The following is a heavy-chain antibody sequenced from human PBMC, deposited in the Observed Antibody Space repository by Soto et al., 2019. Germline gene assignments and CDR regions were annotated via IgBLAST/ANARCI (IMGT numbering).Heavy chain of an antibody. CDR3: ARDRIAAALNWFDP. V-gene: IGHV3-21*01. J-gene: IGHJ5*02. CDR2: ISSSSRYI. CDR1: GFTFSSYS. D-gene: IGHD6-13*01. Sequence: EGSLRLSWAASGFTFSSYSMNWVRQAPGKGLEWVSSISSSSRYIYYADSVKGRFTISRDNAKNSLYLQMNSLRAGDTAVYYCARDRIAAALNWFDPWGQGTLVTVSS.